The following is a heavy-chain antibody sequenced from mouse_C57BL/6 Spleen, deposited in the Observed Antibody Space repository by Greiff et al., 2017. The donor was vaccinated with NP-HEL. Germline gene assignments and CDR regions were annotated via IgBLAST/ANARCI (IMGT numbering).Heavy chain of an antibody. CDR2: SRNKANDYTT. CDR3: ARDAALEWYFDV. V-gene: IGHV7-1*01. Sequence: EVNLVESGGGLVQSGRSLRLSCATSGFTFSDFYMEWVRQAPGKGLEWIAASRNKANDYTTEYSASVKGRFIVSRDTSQSILYLQMNALRAEDTAIYYCARDAALEWYFDVWGTGTTVTVSS. J-gene: IGHJ1*03. CDR1: GFTFSDFY.